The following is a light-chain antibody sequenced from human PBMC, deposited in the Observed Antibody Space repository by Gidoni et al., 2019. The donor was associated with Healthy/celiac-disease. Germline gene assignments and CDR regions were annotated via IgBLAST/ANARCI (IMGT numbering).Light chain of an antibody. CDR1: QSISSY. Sequence: DIQMTQSPSCLSASVGDRVTITCRASQSISSYLNWYQQKPGKAPKLLIYAASSLQRGVPSRFSGSGSGTDFTLTISSLQPEDFATYYCQQSYSTPWTFGQGTKVEIK. V-gene: IGKV1-39*01. J-gene: IGKJ1*01. CDR3: QQSYSTPWT. CDR2: AAS.